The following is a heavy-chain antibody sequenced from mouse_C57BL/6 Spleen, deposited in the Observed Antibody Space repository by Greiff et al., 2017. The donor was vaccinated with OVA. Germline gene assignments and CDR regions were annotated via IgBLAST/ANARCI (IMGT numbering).Heavy chain of an antibody. CDR2: IYPRDGST. CDR1: GYTFTSYD. J-gene: IGHJ2*01. V-gene: IGHV1-85*01. Sequence: VQLQESGPELVKPGASVKLSCKASGYTFTSYDINWVKQRPGQGLEWIGWIYPRDGSTKYNEKFKGKATLTVDTSSSTAYMELHSLTSEDSAVYFCARWYYYGSSYPFDYWGQGTTLTVSS. D-gene: IGHD1-1*01. CDR3: ARWYYYGSSYPFDY.